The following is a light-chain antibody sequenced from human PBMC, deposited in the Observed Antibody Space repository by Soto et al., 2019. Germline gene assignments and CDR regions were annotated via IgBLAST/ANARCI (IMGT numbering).Light chain of an antibody. CDR1: QSVLYSSNNQNY. V-gene: IGKV4-1*01. CDR3: QQYYKTPLT. Sequence: DIVMTQSPDSLVVSLGERATINCKSSQSVLYSSNNQNYLALYQQKPGQPPKLLFYWASTRESGVPDRFSGSGSGTDFTLTISSLQAEDVAVYYCQQYYKTPLTFGGGTKVEIK. J-gene: IGKJ4*01. CDR2: WAS.